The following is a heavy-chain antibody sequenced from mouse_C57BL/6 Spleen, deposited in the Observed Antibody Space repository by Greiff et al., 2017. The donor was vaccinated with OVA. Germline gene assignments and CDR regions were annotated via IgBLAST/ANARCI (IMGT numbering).Heavy chain of an antibody. Sequence: QVQLKEPGAELVMPGASVKLSCKASGYTFTSYWMHWVKQRPGQGLEWIGEIDPSDSYTNYNQKFKGKSTLTVDKSSSTAYMQLSSLTSEDSAVYYCARGGGNYRFAYWGQGTLVTGSA. CDR1: GYTFTSYW. V-gene: IGHV1-69*01. J-gene: IGHJ3*01. CDR2: IDPSDSYT. D-gene: IGHD2-1*01. CDR3: ARGGGNYRFAY.